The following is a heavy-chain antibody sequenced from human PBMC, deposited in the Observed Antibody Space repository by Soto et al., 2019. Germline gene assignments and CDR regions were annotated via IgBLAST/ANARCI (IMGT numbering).Heavy chain of an antibody. CDR1: GGSFSGCC. D-gene: IGHD5-12*01. V-gene: IGHV4-34*01. J-gene: IGHJ6*02. CDR2: INHSGST. Sequence: PSETLSLTCAVYGGSFSGCCWSWIRQPPGKGLEWIGEINHSGSTNYNPSLKSRVTISVDTSKNQFSLKLSSVTAADTAVYYCAVATHYSPPYYYYGMDVWGQGTTVTVSS. CDR3: AVATHYSPPYYYYGMDV.